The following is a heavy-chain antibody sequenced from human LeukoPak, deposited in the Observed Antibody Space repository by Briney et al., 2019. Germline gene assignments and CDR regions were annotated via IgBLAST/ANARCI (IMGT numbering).Heavy chain of an antibody. CDR2: IYSGGST. V-gene: IGHV3-53*01. Sequence: PGGSLRLSCAASEFTVSSSYMSWVRQAPGKGLEWVSVIYSGGSTYYADSVKGRFTISRDNSKNTLYLQMNSLRAEDTAVYYCARGSPPLLWFGELLPPYYFDYWGQGTLVTVSS. J-gene: IGHJ4*02. D-gene: IGHD3-10*01. CDR1: EFTVSSSY. CDR3: ARGSPPLLWFGELLPPYYFDY.